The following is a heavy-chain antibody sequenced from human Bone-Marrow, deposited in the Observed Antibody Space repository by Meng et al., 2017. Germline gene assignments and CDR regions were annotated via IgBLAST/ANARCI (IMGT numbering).Heavy chain of an antibody. CDR2: IYYSGST. V-gene: IGHV4-31*01. Sequence: QVQPQESGPGLVKPSQTLSLTRTVSGGSISSGGYYWSWIRPHPGKGLEWIGYIYYSGSTYYNPSLKSLVTISVDTSKNQFSLKLSSVTAADTAVYYCARVRVEYWYFDLWGRGTLVTVSS. CDR1: GGSISSGGYY. J-gene: IGHJ2*01. CDR3: ARVRVEYWYFDL.